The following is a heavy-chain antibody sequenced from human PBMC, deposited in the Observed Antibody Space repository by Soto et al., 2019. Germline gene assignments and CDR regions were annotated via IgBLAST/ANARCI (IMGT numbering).Heavy chain of an antibody. D-gene: IGHD3-3*01. CDR2: ISAYNGNT. CDR3: ARDGISIFGVVRLPPYYYMDV. J-gene: IGHJ6*03. V-gene: IGHV1-18*01. Sequence: ASVKVSCKASGYTFTSYGISWVRQAPGQGLEWMGWISAYNGNTNYAQKLQGRVTMTTDTSTSTAYMELRSLRSDDTAVYYCARDGISIFGVVRLPPYYYMDVWGNGTTVTVSS. CDR1: GYTFTSYG.